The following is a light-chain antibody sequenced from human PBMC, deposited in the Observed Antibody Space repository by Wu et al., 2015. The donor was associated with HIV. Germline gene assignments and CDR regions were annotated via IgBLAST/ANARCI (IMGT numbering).Light chain of an antibody. CDR3: QQYYNWPLS. J-gene: IGKJ2*03. CDR1: QSVSGN. CDR2: GVS. V-gene: IGKV3-15*01. Sequence: EIVMTQSPATLSVSPGHRATLSCRASQSVSGNLAWYQQKPGQAPRLVIYGVSTRAHGFSARFSGSGSETEFTLTITTFQSEDVALYYCQQYYNWPLSFGQGTQLEL.